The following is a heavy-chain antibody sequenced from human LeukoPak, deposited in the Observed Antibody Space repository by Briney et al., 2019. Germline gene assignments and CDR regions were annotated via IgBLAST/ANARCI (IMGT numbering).Heavy chain of an antibody. D-gene: IGHD6-13*01. J-gene: IGHJ4*02. CDR3: ARDRAAGPQVYFDY. CDR1: GYTFTSYG. V-gene: IGHV1-18*01. CDR2: ISAYNGNT. Sequence: GASVKVSCKASGYTFTSYGISWVRQAPGQGLEWMGWISAYNGNTNYAQKLQGRDTMTTDTSTSTAYMELRSLRSDDTAVYYCARDRAAGPQVYFDYWGQGTLVTVSS.